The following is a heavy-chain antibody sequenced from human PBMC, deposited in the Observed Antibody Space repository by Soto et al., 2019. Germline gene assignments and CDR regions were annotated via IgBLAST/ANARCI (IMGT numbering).Heavy chain of an antibody. D-gene: IGHD1-26*01. CDR1: GGTFSSYA. CDR3: ATSSGSYEYYYYGMDV. J-gene: IGHJ6*02. V-gene: IGHV1-69*13. CDR2: IIPIFGTA. Sequence: SVKVSCKASGGTFSSYAISWVRQAPGQGLEWMGGIIPIFGTANYAQKFQGRVTITADGSTSTAYMELSSLRSEDTAVYYCATSSGSYEYYYYGMDVWGQGTTVTVSS.